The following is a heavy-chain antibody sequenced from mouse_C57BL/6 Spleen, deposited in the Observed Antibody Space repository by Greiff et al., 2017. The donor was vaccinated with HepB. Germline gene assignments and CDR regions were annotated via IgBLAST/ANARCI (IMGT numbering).Heavy chain of an antibody. Sequence: EVKVVESGGGLVQPGGSLKLSCAASGFTFSDYYMYWVRQTPEKRLEWVAYISNGGGSTYYPDTVKGRFTISRDNAKNTLYLQMSRLKSEDTAMYCCAGGGPGAVDYWGQGTSVTVSS. CDR2: ISNGGGST. J-gene: IGHJ4*01. CDR1: GFTFSDYY. D-gene: IGHD3-3*01. CDR3: AGGGPGAVDY. V-gene: IGHV5-12*01.